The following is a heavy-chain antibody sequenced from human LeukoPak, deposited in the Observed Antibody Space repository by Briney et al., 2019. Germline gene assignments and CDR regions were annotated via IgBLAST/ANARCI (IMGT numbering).Heavy chain of an antibody. CDR1: GFTVSSSY. CDR2: IYSDGRA. J-gene: IGHJ4*02. V-gene: IGHV3-66*01. CDR3: TTLNTVRGSAFDY. Sequence: GGSLRLSCAASGFTVSSSYMSWVRQAPGKGLEWVSVIYSDGRAYYADSVKGRFTISRDNSKNTLHLQMNSLRAEDTAVYYCTTLNTVRGSAFDYWGQGTLVTVSS. D-gene: IGHD3-16*01.